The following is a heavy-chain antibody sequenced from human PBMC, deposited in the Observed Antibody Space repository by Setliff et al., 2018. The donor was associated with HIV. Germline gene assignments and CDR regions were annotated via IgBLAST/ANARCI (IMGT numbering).Heavy chain of an antibody. J-gene: IGHJ3*02. CDR1: GGSISSDS. CDR3: ARKITMVRGVIRFGAFDI. CDR2: ISYDGSNK. D-gene: IGHD3-10*01. V-gene: IGHV3-30-3*01. Sequence: LSLTCTVSGGSISSDSYYWGWIRQPPGKGLEWVAVISYDGSNKYYADSVKGRFTISRDNAKNSLYLQMNSLRAEDTAVYYCARKITMVRGVIRFGAFDIWGQGTMVT.